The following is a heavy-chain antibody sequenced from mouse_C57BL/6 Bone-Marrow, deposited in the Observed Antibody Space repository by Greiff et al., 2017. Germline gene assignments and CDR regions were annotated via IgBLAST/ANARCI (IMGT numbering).Heavy chain of an antibody. CDR1: GYTFTSYG. J-gene: IGHJ3*01. V-gene: IGHV1-81*01. CDR2: IYPRSGNT. CDR3: ARDDYYGSSYDY. D-gene: IGHD1-1*01. Sequence: QVQLLQSGAELARPGASVKLSCKASGYTFTSYGISWVKQRTGQGLEWIGEIYPRSGNTYYNEKFKGKATLTADKSSSTAYMELRSLTSEDSAVYFCARDDYYGSSYDYWGQGTLVTVSA.